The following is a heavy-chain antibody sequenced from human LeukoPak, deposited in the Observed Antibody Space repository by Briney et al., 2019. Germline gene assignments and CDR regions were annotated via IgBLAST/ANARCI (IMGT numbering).Heavy chain of an antibody. CDR2: IIPILGIA. CDR1: GGTFSSYA. CDR3: AREGYDSSGYYFRQFDY. D-gene: IGHD3-22*01. Sequence: SVKVSCKASGGTFSSYAISWVRQAPGQGLEWMGRIIPILGIANYAQKFQGRVTITADKSTSTAYMELSSLRSEDTAVYYCAREGYDSSGYYFRQFDYWGQGTLVTVSS. J-gene: IGHJ4*02. V-gene: IGHV1-69*04.